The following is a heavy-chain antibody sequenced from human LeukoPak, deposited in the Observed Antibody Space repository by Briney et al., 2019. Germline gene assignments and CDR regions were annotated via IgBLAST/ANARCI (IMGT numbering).Heavy chain of an antibody. CDR1: GFTFSSYA. Sequence: PGGSLRLSCAASGFTFSSYAMHWVRQAPGKGLEWVAVISYDGSNKYYADSVKGRFTISRDNSKNTLYLQMNGLRAEDTAVYYCASTSSYGDYLRYWGQGTLVTVSS. J-gene: IGHJ4*02. V-gene: IGHV3-30-3*01. CDR2: ISYDGSNK. D-gene: IGHD4-17*01. CDR3: ASTSSYGDYLRY.